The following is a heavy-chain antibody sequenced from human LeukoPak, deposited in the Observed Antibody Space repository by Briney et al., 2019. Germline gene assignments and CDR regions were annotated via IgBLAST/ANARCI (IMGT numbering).Heavy chain of an antibody. CDR3: AKTFGWPFYIDY. Sequence: PGGSLRLSCAASGFPFSSYGMGWVRQAPGKGLEWVSGISGGGATTYYADSVKGRFTISRDNSKNTLHLDMSSLRAEDTAEYYCAKTFGWPFYIDYWGQGTLVTVSS. D-gene: IGHD2/OR15-2a*01. J-gene: IGHJ4*02. V-gene: IGHV3-23*01. CDR1: GFPFSSYG. CDR2: ISGGGATT.